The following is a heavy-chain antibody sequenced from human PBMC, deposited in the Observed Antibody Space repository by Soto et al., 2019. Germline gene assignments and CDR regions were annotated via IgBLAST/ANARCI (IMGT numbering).Heavy chain of an antibody. D-gene: IGHD6-13*01. CDR3: ARGEIAAAATA. CDR2: IYPGGGST. CDR1: GYTFTSYY. V-gene: IGHV1-46*01. Sequence: QVQLVQSGAEVKKPGASVTVSCKASGYTFTSYYMHWVRQAPGQGLEWMGIIYPGGGSTSYAQKFQGRVTMTSDTSTSTVYMELSSLRSEDTAVYYCARGEIAAAATAWGQGTLVTVSS. J-gene: IGHJ5*02.